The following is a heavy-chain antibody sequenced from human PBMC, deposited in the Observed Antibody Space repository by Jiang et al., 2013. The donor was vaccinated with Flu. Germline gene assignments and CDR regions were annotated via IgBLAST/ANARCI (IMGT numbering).Heavy chain of an antibody. D-gene: IGHD1-26*01. CDR3: ARAQKYSGFELPYFDY. CDR2: IYYSGSA. Sequence: LLKPSETLSLTCSVSGGSISSDTYYWGWIRQPPGKRLEWIGGIYYSGSAYYNPSLSSRVAMSVDTSKNQLSLKLSSVTAPDTAVYYCARAQKYSGFELPYFDYVGPGNPRSPSP. V-gene: IGHV4-39*07. CDR1: GGSISSDTYY. J-gene: IGHJ4*02.